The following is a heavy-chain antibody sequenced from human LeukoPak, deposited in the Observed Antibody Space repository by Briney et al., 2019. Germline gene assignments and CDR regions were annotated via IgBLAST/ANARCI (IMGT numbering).Heavy chain of an antibody. CDR1: GFTFRSYW. J-gene: IGHJ4*02. CDR2: IKTDGSSA. V-gene: IGHV3-74*01. Sequence: PGGSLRLSCAASGFTFRSYWMHWVRQAPGKGLEWVSRIKTDGSSASYADSVKGRFTISRDNAKNTLYLQMSSLRAEDTAVYYCARGSYGYDYWGQGTLVTVSS. CDR3: ARGSYGYDY. D-gene: IGHD5-18*01.